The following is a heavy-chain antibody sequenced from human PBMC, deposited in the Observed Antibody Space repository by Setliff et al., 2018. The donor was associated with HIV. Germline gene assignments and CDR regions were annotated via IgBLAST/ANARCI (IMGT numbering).Heavy chain of an antibody. CDR1: GGSFSGYY. Sequence: SETLSLTCGVYGGSFSGYYWTWIRQPPGKGLQWIGEINEGGNTNYDPSLKSRVTMSVDTSKNQISLRLISLTAADTAVYYCARRPISPYTLTTGMLDPWGQGTLVTGSS. V-gene: IGHV4-34*01. D-gene: IGHD3-10*01. CDR2: INEGGNT. CDR3: ARRPISPYTLTTGMLDP. J-gene: IGHJ5*02.